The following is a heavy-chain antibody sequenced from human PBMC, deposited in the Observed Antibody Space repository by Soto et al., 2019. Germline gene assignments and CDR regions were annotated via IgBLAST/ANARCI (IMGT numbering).Heavy chain of an antibody. J-gene: IGHJ6*02. Sequence: QVQLVQSGAEVKKPGSSVKVSCKASGGTFSSYAISWVRQAPRQGLEWMGGIIPIFGTANYAQKFQGRVTITADESTSTAYMELSSLRSEDTAVYYCARDAYCSGGSCYHYYYYGMDVWGQGTTVTVSS. D-gene: IGHD2-15*01. V-gene: IGHV1-69*01. CDR2: IIPIFGTA. CDR1: GGTFSSYA. CDR3: ARDAYCSGGSCYHYYYYGMDV.